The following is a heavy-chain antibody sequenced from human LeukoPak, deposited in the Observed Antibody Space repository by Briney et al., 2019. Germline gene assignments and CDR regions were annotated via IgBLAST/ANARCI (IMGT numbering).Heavy chain of an antibody. D-gene: IGHD2-8*01. CDR2: ISWNSGII. CDR1: GFTFDDYA. J-gene: IGHJ4*02. V-gene: IGHV3-9*01. CDR3: ANGRVYDY. Sequence: GRSLRLSCAASGFTFDDYAMHWVRQAPGKGLEWVSGISWNSGIIGYADSVKGRFTISRDNSKNTLYLQMNSLRAEDTAVYYCANGRVYDYWGQGTLVTVSS.